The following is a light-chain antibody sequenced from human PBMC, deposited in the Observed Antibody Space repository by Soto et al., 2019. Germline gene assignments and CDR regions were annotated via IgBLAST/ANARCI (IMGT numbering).Light chain of an antibody. Sequence: IVLTQSPDTLSLSPGERATLYCRASRSVSSSYLAWYQHKAGQAPRLLISGASNRATDIPDRFSGSESGTDFTLTISRLEREDFAVYYCQHYGSSPPYTFGQGTKLEIK. V-gene: IGKV3-20*01. CDR2: GAS. J-gene: IGKJ2*01. CDR1: RSVSSSY. CDR3: QHYGSSPPYT.